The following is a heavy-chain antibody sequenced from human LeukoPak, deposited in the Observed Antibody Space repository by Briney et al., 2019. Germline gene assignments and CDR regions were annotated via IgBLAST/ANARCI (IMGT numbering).Heavy chain of an antibody. CDR3: ARGKYCTSTSCYNPVDYFEY. D-gene: IGHD2-2*02. CDR1: GFTFSSYA. CDR2: ISGSGAST. V-gene: IGHV3-23*01. J-gene: IGHJ4*02. Sequence: GGSLRLSCAASGFTFSSYAMSWVRQAPGKGLEWVSAISGSGASTYYADSVKGRFTISRDNSKSTLYLQMNSLRAEDTAVYYCARGKYCTSTSCYNPVDYFEYWGQGTLVTVSS.